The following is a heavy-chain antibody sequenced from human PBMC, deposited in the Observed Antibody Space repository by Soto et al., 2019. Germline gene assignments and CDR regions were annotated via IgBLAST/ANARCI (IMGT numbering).Heavy chain of an antibody. CDR1: GGSISSSSYY. Sequence: SETLSLTCTVSGGSISSSSYYWGWIRQPPGKGLEWIGSIYYSGSTYYNPSLKSRVTISVDTSKNQFSLKLSSVTAADTAVYYCARGDYYGSGSYSLYYYYGMDVWGQGTTVTVSS. CDR3: ARGDYYGSGSYSLYYYYGMDV. V-gene: IGHV4-39*01. D-gene: IGHD3-10*01. J-gene: IGHJ6*02. CDR2: IYYSGST.